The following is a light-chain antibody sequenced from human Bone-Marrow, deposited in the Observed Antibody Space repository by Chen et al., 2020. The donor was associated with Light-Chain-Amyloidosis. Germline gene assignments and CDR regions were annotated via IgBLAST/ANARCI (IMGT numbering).Light chain of an antibody. V-gene: IGLV3-25*03. CDR1: DLPTKY. CDR2: RDT. CDR3: QSADSSGTYEVI. J-gene: IGLJ2*01. Sequence: SYERTQPPPVSVSPGQTARITCSGDDLPTKYAYWYQQKPGQAPVLVIHRDTERPSGISERFSGSSSGTTATLTISGVQAEDEADYHCQSADSSGTYEVIFGGGTKLTVL.